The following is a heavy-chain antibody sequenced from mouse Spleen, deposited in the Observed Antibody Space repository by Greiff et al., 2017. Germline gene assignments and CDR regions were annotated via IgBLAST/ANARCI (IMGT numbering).Heavy chain of an antibody. J-gene: IGHJ4*01. Sequence: QVQLQQPGAELVRPGSSVKLSCKASGYTFTSYWMDWVKQRPGQGLEWIGNIYPSDSETHYNQKFKDKATLTVDKSSSTAYMQLSSLTSEDSAVYYCARGLLRLQGAMDYWGQGTSVTVSS. CDR2: IYPSDSET. D-gene: IGHD1-2*01. CDR3: ARGLLRLQGAMDY. CDR1: GYTFTSYW. V-gene: IGHV1-61*01.